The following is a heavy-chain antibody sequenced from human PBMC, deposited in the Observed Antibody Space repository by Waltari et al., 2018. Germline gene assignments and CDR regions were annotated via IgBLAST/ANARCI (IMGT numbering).Heavy chain of an antibody. V-gene: IGHV4-34*01. J-gene: IGHJ1*01. CDR1: GGSFRGYY. CDR3: ARLSNKRYAEYFQH. Sequence: QVQLQQWGAGLLKPSETLSLTCAVYGGSFRGYYWSWLRQPPGKGLEWIGEINHSGSTNYNPSLKSRVTISVDTSKNQFSLKLSSVTAADTAVYYCARLSNKRYAEYFQHWGQGTLVTVSS. D-gene: IGHD3-9*01. CDR2: INHSGST.